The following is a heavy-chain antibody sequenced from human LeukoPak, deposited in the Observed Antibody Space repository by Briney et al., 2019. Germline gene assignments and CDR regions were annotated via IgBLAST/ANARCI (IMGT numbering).Heavy chain of an antibody. V-gene: IGHV4-30-4*01. CDR3: ARGNYGSGKAFDI. D-gene: IGHD3-10*01. J-gene: IGHJ3*02. CDR1: GGSISSGDYY. CDR2: IYYSGST. Sequence: SETLSLTCTLSGGSISSGDYYWSWIRQPPGKGLEWIGYIYYSGSTYYNPSLKSRVTISVDTSKNQFSLKLSSVTAADTAVYYCARGNYGSGKAFDIWGQGTMVTVSS.